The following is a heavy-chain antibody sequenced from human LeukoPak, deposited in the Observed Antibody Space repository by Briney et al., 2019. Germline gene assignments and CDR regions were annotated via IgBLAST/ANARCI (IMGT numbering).Heavy chain of an antibody. D-gene: IGHD6-19*01. Sequence: SETLSLTCTVSGASINSHYWSWIRQPPGEGLEWIGYSNHVGTTNYNPSLKSRVTISVDTAKNQFSLKLSSVTAADTAVYYCARGSVAGTRGLSEFDYWGQGTLVTVSS. V-gene: IGHV4-59*11. CDR2: SNHVGTT. J-gene: IGHJ4*02. CDR1: GASINSHY. CDR3: ARGSVAGTRGLSEFDY.